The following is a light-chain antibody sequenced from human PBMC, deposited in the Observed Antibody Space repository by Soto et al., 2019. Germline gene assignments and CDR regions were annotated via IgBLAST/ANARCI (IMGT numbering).Light chain of an antibody. Sequence: EIGMTQSPATLSVSPGDRATLSCRASQSVSSNLAWYQQKPGQAPRLLIYGASTRSTGIPARFSGSGSGTEYTLTLSSLQSEDFALYYCQQYNNWPPWTFGQGTKVEIK. CDR1: QSVSSN. V-gene: IGKV3-15*01. CDR2: GAS. J-gene: IGKJ1*01. CDR3: QQYNNWPPWT.